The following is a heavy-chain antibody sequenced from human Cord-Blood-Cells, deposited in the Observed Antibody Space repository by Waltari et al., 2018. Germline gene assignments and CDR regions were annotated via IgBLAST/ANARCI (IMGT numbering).Heavy chain of an antibody. J-gene: IGHJ2*01. Sequence: QVQLVQSGAEVKKPGASVKVSCKASGYTFTSYDINWVRQATGQGLEWTGWMNPNGGNTGYAQKFQGRVTMTRNTSISTAYMELSSLRSEDTAVYDCARVERTGFTYWYFDLWGRGTLVTVSS. D-gene: IGHD1-1*01. CDR2: MNPNGGNT. CDR1: GYTFTSYD. V-gene: IGHV1-8*01. CDR3: ARVERTGFTYWYFDL.